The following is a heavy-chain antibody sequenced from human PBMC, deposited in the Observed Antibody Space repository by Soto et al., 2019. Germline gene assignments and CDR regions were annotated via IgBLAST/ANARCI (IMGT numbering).Heavy chain of an antibody. Sequence: GGSLRLSCAASGFTFSSYAMSWVRQAPGKGLEWVSAISGSGGSTYYADSVKGRFTISRDNSKNTLYLQMNSLRAEDTAVYYCAKAPSRSGWTSYFDYWGQGTLVTVSS. CDR2: ISGSGGST. CDR1: GFTFSSYA. V-gene: IGHV3-23*01. CDR3: AKAPSRSGWTSYFDY. D-gene: IGHD6-19*01. J-gene: IGHJ4*02.